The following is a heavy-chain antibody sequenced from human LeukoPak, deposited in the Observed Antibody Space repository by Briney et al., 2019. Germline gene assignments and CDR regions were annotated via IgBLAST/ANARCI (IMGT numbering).Heavy chain of an antibody. V-gene: IGHV3-66*01. CDR3: ARDLRLNGGY. Sequence: GGSLRLSCAASGFSVSGNYMNWVRQAPGKGLEWVSVIYSGGNTDYADSVKGRFTVSGDNYKNTVYLQMNSLRAEDTAVYYCARDLRLNGGYWGQGTLVTVPS. J-gene: IGHJ4*02. CDR2: IYSGGNT. D-gene: IGHD3-16*01. CDR1: GFSVSGNY.